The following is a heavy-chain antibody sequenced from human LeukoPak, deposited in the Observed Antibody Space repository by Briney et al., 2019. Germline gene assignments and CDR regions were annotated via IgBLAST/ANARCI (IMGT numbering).Heavy chain of an antibody. CDR1: GYSFDSYG. V-gene: IGHV1-18*01. Sequence: ASVKVSCKASGYSFDSYGISWVRQAPGQGLEWMGWIGAYNGNTNYAQKLQGRVATTTDTSTSTAYMELRTLRSDDTAVYYCARDRRRRQGFYNGMDVWGQGTTVTVSS. CDR2: IGAYNGNT. CDR3: ARDRRRRQGFYNGMDV. J-gene: IGHJ6*02. D-gene: IGHD5-24*01.